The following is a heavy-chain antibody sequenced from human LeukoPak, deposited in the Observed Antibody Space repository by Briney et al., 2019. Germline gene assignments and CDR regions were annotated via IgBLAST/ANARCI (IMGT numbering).Heavy chain of an antibody. CDR1: GFTFSSYA. Sequence: GGSLRLSCAASGFTFSSYAMSWVRQAPGKGLEWVSAISGSGGSTYYADSVKGRFTISRDNSKNTLYLQMNSLSAKDTAVYYCAKAHLPYGDYLYYWGPGTLVTVSS. V-gene: IGHV3-23*01. CDR3: AKAHLPYGDYLYY. J-gene: IGHJ4*02. CDR2: ISGSGGST. D-gene: IGHD4-17*01.